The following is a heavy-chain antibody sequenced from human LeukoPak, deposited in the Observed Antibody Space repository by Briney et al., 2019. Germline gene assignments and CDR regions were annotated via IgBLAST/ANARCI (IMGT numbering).Heavy chain of an antibody. V-gene: IGHV1-46*01. J-gene: IGHJ4*02. D-gene: IGHD6-6*01. Sequence: ASVTVSCKASGNTFTSYFMHWVRQAPGQGLEGMGIINPSGGSTSYAQKFQGRVTMTRDMSTSTVYMELSSLRSEDTAVYYCALDSSSYYYFDYWGQGTLVTVSS. CDR1: GNTFTSYF. CDR2: INPSGGST. CDR3: ALDSSSYYYFDY.